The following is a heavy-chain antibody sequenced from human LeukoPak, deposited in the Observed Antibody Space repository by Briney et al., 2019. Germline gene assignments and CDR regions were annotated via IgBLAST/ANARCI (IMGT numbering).Heavy chain of an antibody. D-gene: IGHD6-19*01. Sequence: ASVEVSCKSSGYSFTGYFMHWVRQAPGQGLEWMGWIKLNSGDTNYAQKFQGRVTMTRDTSISTTYMEVSRLRSDDTAVYYCARDPGIAVSGKYLQHWGQGTLVTVSS. CDR1: GYSFTGYF. V-gene: IGHV1-2*02. CDR3: ARDPGIAVSGKYLQH. J-gene: IGHJ1*01. CDR2: IKLNSGDT.